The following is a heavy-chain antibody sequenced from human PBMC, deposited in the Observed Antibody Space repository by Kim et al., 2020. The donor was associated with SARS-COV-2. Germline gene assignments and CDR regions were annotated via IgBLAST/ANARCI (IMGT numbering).Heavy chain of an antibody. V-gene: IGHV3-30*04. D-gene: IGHD4-17*01. Sequence: GGSLRLSCAASGFTFSSYAMHWVRQAPGKGLEWVAVISYDGSNKYYADSVKGRFTISRDNSKNTLYLQMNSLRAEDTAVYYCARGRTTVNWGQGTLVTVSS. CDR3: ARGRTTVN. CDR2: ISYDGSNK. CDR1: GFTFSSYA. J-gene: IGHJ4*02.